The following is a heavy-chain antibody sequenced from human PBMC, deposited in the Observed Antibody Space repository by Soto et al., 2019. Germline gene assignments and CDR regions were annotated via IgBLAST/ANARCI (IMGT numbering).Heavy chain of an antibody. V-gene: IGHV1-3*01. CDR1: GYTLTIYA. D-gene: IGHD6-19*01. J-gene: IGHJ5*02. CDR2: INAGNGNT. Sequence: GVSVKVSCKASGYTLTIYAMHWGREAPGQRLEWMGWINAGNGNTKYSQKFQGRVTITRDTSASTAYMELSSLRSEDTAVYYCARDLQVGNRYSSGWLPYNWFDPWGHGTLVTVSS. CDR3: ARDLQVGNRYSSGWLPYNWFDP.